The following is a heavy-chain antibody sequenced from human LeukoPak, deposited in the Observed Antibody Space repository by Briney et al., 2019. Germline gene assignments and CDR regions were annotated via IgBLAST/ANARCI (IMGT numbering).Heavy chain of an antibody. Sequence: SETLSLTCSVSGGSISRYYWSWIRQPPGKGLEWIGYIHYSGSTNYNPALRSRVTVSVDTSKNQFSLTLTSVTAADTAVYYCARRVAARLSPNWFDPWGQGTLVTVSS. CDR1: GGSISRYY. CDR2: IHYSGST. D-gene: IGHD6-6*01. J-gene: IGHJ5*02. V-gene: IGHV4-59*01. CDR3: ARRVAARLSPNWFDP.